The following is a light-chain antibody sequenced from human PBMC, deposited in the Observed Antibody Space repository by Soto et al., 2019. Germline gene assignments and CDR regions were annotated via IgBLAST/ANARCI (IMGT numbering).Light chain of an antibody. CDR1: QSVTTSY. Sequence: EIVLTQSPGTLSLSPGERATLSCRASQSVTTSYLAWYQQKPGQAPRLLMYGASRRATGIPDRFSGSGSGTDFILTISRLEPEDFAVYYCQQYGTAPWTFGKGTKVEI. CDR3: QQYGTAPWT. J-gene: IGKJ1*01. V-gene: IGKV3-20*01. CDR2: GAS.